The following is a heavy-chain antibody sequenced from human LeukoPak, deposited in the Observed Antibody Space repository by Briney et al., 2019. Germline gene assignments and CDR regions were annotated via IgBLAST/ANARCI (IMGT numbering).Heavy chain of an antibody. CDR3: AREPYSSGWTYDAFDI. CDR1: GYTFTSYA. D-gene: IGHD6-19*01. Sequence: ASVKVSCKASGYTFTSYAMNWVRQAPGQGLEWMGWINTNTGNPTYAQGFTGRFVFSLDTSVSTAYLQISSLKAEDTAVYYCAREPYSSGWTYDAFDIWGQGTMVTVSS. V-gene: IGHV7-4-1*02. CDR2: INTNTGNP. J-gene: IGHJ3*02.